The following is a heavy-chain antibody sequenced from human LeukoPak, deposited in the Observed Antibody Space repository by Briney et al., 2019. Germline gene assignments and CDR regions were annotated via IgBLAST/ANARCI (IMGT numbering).Heavy chain of an antibody. CDR1: GFTFSSYA. CDR2: ISGSGGST. CDR3: AKVRKLYCSSTSCYYDY. Sequence: PGGSLRLSCAASGFTFSSYAMSWVRQAPGKGLEWVSAISGSGGSTYYADSVKGRFTISRDNSKNTLYLQVDSLRAEDTAVYYCAKVRKLYCSSTSCYYDYWGQGTLVTVSS. V-gene: IGHV3-23*01. D-gene: IGHD2-2*01. J-gene: IGHJ4*02.